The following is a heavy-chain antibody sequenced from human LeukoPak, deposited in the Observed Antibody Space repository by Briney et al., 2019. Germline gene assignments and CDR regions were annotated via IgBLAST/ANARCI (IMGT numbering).Heavy chain of an antibody. CDR1: GYTFTSYY. J-gene: IGHJ6*02. Sequence: ASVKVSCKASGYTFTSYYMHWVRQAPGQGLEWMGWISAYNGNTNYAQKLQGRVTMTTDTSTSTAYMELRSLRSDDTAVYYCARGNSSGSYHYYYYGMDVWGQGTTVTVSS. CDR3: ARGNSSGSYHYYYYGMDV. CDR2: ISAYNGNT. V-gene: IGHV1-18*04. D-gene: IGHD3-10*01.